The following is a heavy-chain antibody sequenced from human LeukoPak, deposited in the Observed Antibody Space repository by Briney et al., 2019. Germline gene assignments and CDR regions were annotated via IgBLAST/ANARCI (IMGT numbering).Heavy chain of an antibody. CDR2: MNPNSGNT. Sequence: ASVKVSCKASGYTFTSYDINWVRQATGQGLEWMGWMNPNSGNTGYAQKFQGRVTMTRNTSISTAYMELCSLRSEDTAVYYCARGALFSFVLEGVNFDYWGQGTLVTVSS. CDR1: GYTFTSYD. CDR3: ARGALFSFVLEGVNFDY. J-gene: IGHJ4*02. D-gene: IGHD2-21*01. V-gene: IGHV1-8*01.